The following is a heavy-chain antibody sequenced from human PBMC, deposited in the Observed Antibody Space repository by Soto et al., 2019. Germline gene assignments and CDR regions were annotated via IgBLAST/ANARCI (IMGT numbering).Heavy chain of an antibody. Sequence: SETLSLTCTVSGGSISNYYWSWIRQPPGKGLEWIGYIYYSGSTNYNPSLKSRVTISVDTSKNQFSLKLSSVTAADTAVYYCARAGLYDCWSGYHYGMDVWGQGTTVTVSS. CDR3: ARAGLYDCWSGYHYGMDV. CDR2: IYYSGST. CDR1: GGSISNYY. V-gene: IGHV4-59*01. D-gene: IGHD3-3*01. J-gene: IGHJ6*02.